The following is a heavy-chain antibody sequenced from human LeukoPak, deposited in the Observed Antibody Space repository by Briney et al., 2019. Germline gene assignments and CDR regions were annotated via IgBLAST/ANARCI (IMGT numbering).Heavy chain of an antibody. CDR1: GGSISSSDSYY. Sequence: SETLSLTCTVSGGSISSSDSYYWGWIRQPPGKGLEWLGSVHYSASTYYSPSLKSRVTISVDTSKNQFSLKLSSVTAADTAVYYCARHMNYFYYYMGVWGNGTTVTVSS. J-gene: IGHJ6*03. CDR2: VHYSAST. CDR3: ARHMNYFYYYMGV. V-gene: IGHV4-39*01. D-gene: IGHD3-16*01.